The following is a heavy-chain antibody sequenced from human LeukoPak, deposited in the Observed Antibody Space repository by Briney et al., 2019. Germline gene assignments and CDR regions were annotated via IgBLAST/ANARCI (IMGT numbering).Heavy chain of an antibody. CDR3: ARDRRTTFAYYYYYGMDV. J-gene: IGHJ6*02. CDR1: GGSISSGGYY. Sequence: PSETLSLTCTVSGGSISSGGYYWSWIRQAPGKGLEWVANIKQDGSEKYYVDSVKGRFTISRDNAKNSLYLQMNSLRAEDTAVYYCARDRRTTFAYYYYYGMDVWGQGTTVTVSS. V-gene: IGHV3-7*01. CDR2: IKQDGSEK. D-gene: IGHD2/OR15-2a*01.